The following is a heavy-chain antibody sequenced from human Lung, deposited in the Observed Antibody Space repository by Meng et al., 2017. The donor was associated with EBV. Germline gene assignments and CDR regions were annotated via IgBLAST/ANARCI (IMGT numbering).Heavy chain of an antibody. CDR2: ISSSSSYI. V-gene: IGHV3-21*01. D-gene: IGHD3-10*01. CDR1: GFTFSSYS. Sequence: EVQLVESGGXLVKPGGSLRLSCAASGFTFSSYSMNWVRQAPGKGLEWVSSISSSSSYIYYADSVKGRFTISRDNAKNSLYLQMNSLRAEDTAVYYCARDMVRGGNWFDPWGQGTRVTVAS. CDR3: ARDMVRGGNWFDP. J-gene: IGHJ5*02.